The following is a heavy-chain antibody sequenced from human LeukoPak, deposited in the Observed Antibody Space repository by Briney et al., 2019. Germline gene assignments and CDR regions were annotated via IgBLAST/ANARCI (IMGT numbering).Heavy chain of an antibody. D-gene: IGHD3-10*01. CDR1: GGTFSSYT. CDR3: ARDLPRNGADY. Sequence: SVKVSCKASGGTFSSYTISWVRQAPGQGLEWMGRIIPILGVANYAQKFQGRVTITADKSTSTAYMALSSLRSEETAVYYCARDLPRNGADYWGQGTLVTVSS. CDR2: IIPILGVA. J-gene: IGHJ4*02. V-gene: IGHV1-69*04.